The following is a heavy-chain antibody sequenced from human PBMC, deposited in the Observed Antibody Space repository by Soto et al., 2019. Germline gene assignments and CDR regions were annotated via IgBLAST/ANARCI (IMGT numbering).Heavy chain of an antibody. V-gene: IGHV3-53*04. J-gene: IGHJ3*02. D-gene: IGHD6-19*01. Sequence: EVQLVESGGGLVQPGGSLRLSCAAAGFTVSSNYMSWVRQAPGKGLEWVSVIFTGGSTYYADSVKGRFTISRHSSMNTVYLQMDSLRAEETAVYYCARDRQSSGWLDAFDIWGQGTMGTVSS. CDR2: IFTGGST. CDR3: ARDRQSSGWLDAFDI. CDR1: GFTVSSNY.